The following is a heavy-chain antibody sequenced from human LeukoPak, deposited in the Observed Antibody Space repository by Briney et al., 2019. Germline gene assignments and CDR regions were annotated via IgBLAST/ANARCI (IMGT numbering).Heavy chain of an antibody. CDR2: IYYSGST. D-gene: IGHD2-21*01. CDR1: GGSISSYY. J-gene: IGHJ5*02. CDR3: ARHTRIPRASWFDP. Sequence: SETLSLTCTVSGGSISSYYWSWIRQPPGKGLEWIGYIYYSGSTNYNPSLKSRVTISVDTSKNQFSLKLSSVTAADTAVYYCARHTRIPRASWFDPWGQGTLVTVSS. V-gene: IGHV4-59*08.